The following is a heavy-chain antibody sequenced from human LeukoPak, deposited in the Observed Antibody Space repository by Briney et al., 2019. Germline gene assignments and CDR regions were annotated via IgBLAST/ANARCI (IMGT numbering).Heavy chain of an antibody. D-gene: IGHD4-23*01. CDR1: GGSISSGSYY. V-gene: IGHV4-61*02. CDR2: IYTSGST. Sequence: SQTLSLTCTVSGGSISSGSYYWSWIRQPAGKGLEWIGRIYTSGSTNYNPSLKSRVTISVDTSKNQFSLRLSSVTAADTAVYYCARELYGGNSFDYWGQGTLVTVSS. CDR3: ARELYGGNSFDY. J-gene: IGHJ4*02.